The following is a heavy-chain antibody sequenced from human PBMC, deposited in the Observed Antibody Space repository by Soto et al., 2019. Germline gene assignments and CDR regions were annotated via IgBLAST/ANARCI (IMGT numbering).Heavy chain of an antibody. D-gene: IGHD2-21*02. CDR1: GFTFDDYA. Sequence: EVQLVESGGGLVQPGRSLRLSCAASGFTFDDYAMHWVRQAPGKGLEWVSGISWNSGSIGYVDSVKGRFTISRDNTKNSVYLHMNSLRAEDTALYYCTKDQCGGDCYSLDSWGQGTLVTVSS. J-gene: IGHJ4*02. CDR2: ISWNSGSI. V-gene: IGHV3-9*01. CDR3: TKDQCGGDCYSLDS.